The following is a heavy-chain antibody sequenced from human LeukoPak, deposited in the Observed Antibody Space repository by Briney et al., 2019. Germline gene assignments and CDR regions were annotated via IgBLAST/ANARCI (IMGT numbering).Heavy chain of an antibody. CDR3: ARDQKIGHIVVVTAI. V-gene: IGHV3-53*01. CDR1: GFTVSSNY. Sequence: GGSLRLSCAATGFTVSSNYMSWVRQAPWKGLEWVSVIYSGGSTYYADSVKGRFTISRDNSKNTLYLQMNSLRAEDTAVYYCARDQKIGHIVVVTAIWGQGTLVTVSS. D-gene: IGHD2-21*02. J-gene: IGHJ4*02. CDR2: IYSGGST.